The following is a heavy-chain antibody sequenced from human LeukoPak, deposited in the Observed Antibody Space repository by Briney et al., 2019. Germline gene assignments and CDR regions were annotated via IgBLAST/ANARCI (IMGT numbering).Heavy chain of an antibody. CDR3: ARSGGYSSPQNY. J-gene: IGHJ4*02. CDR1: GGSINSYY. Sequence: SETLSLTCSVSGGSINSYYWSWIRQPPGKGLEWIGYIYSSGSTNYNSSLKSRVTISVDTSKNQFSLKLSSVTAADTAVYYCARSGGYSSPQNYWGQGTLVTVSS. D-gene: IGHD6-19*01. CDR2: IYSSGST. V-gene: IGHV4-59*01.